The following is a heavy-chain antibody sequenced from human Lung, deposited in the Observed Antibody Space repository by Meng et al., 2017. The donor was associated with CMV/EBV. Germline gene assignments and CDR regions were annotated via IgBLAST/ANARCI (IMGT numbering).Heavy chain of an antibody. CDR1: GYTFTGYY. CDR2: INPNSGGT. V-gene: IGHV1-2*02. D-gene: IGHD2-2*01. J-gene: IGHJ5*02. Sequence: SVXXXCKXSGYTFTGYYMHWVRQAPGQGLEWMGWINPNSGGTNYAQKFQGRVTMTRDTSISTAYMELSRLRSDDTAVYYCARGVGYCSSTSCQVWFDPWGQGXLVTVSS. CDR3: ARGVGYCSSTSCQVWFDP.